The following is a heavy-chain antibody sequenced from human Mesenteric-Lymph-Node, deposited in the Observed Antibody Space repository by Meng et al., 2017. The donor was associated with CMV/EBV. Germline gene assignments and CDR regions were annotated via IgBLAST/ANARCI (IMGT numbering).Heavy chain of an antibody. D-gene: IGHD6-19*01. CDR1: GFTFSSYG. V-gene: IGHV3-33*01. J-gene: IGHJ6*02. CDR3: ARGKRVAGGENGMDV. CDR2: IWYGGSNK. Sequence: GESLKISCAASGFTFSSYGMYWVRQAPGKGLEWVAVIWYGGSNKYYADSVKGRFTISRDNSKNTLYLQMNSLRPGDTAVYYCARGKRVAGGENGMDVWGQGTTVTVSS.